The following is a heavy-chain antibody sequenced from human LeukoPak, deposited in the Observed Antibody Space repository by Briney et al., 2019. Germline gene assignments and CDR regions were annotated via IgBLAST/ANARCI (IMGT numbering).Heavy chain of an antibody. CDR2: INHSGST. V-gene: IGHV4-34*01. J-gene: IGHJ5*02. D-gene: IGHD3-3*01. Sequence: PSETLSLTCAVYGGSFSGYYWSWIRQPPGKGLEWIGEINHSGSTNYNPSLKSRVTISVDTSKNQFSLKLSSVTAADTAVYYCARAYYDFWSGYSTRLNWFDPWGQGTLVTVSS. CDR3: ARAYYDFWSGYSTRLNWFDP. CDR1: GGSFSGYY.